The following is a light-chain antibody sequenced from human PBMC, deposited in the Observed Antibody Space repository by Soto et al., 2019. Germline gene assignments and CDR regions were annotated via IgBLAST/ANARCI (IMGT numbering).Light chain of an antibody. V-gene: IGLV2-11*01. CDR2: DVT. Sequence: QSALTQPRSVSGSPGQSVTISCTGTSSDVGGYNYVSWYQHYPGKAPELIIYDVTKRPSGVPDRFSGSKSGNTASLTISGLQAEDEADYYCCSYAGRYTFVFGGGTQLTVL. CDR1: SSDVGGYNY. J-gene: IGLJ2*01. CDR3: CSYAGRYTFV.